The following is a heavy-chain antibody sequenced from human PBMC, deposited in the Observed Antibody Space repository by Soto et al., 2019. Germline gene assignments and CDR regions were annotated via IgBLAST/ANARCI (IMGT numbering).Heavy chain of an antibody. CDR2: MFYSGLT. Sequence: ASETLSLTCSVSGYSVTSSDYYWAWIRQPPGKGLEWIGSMFYSGLTYYNPSLKSRVTLSVDTSKNQFSVRLNSVTAADTAVYYCAPLSVSLSGPYGIHVWGQGTTVTVS. J-gene: IGHJ6*02. D-gene: IGHD2-15*01. V-gene: IGHV4-39*01. CDR3: APLSVSLSGPYGIHV. CDR1: GYSVTSSDYY.